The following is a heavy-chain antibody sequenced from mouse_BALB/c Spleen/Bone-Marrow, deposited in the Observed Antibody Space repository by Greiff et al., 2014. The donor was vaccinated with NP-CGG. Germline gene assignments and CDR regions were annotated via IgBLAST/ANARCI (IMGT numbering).Heavy chain of an antibody. D-gene: IGHD2-4*01. CDR1: GYTFTSYW. V-gene: IGHV1-69*02. J-gene: IGHJ2*01. CDR2: IYPSDSYT. Sequence: QVQLQQPGAELVRPGASVKPSCKASGYTFTSYWINWVKQRPGQGLEWIGNIYPSDSYTNYNQKFKDKATLTVDKSSSTAYMQLSSPTSEDSAVYYCTRTYDYDEGGFDYWGQGTTLTVSS. CDR3: TRTYDYDEGGFDY.